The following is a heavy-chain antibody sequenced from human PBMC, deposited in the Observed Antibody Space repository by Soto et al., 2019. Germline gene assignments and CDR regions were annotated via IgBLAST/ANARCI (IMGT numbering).Heavy chain of an antibody. V-gene: IGHV2-5*02. CDR3: AHRVLRTVLGLATTTAIYFDF. D-gene: IGHD5-12*01. J-gene: IGHJ4*02. CDR2: IYWDDDK. CDR1: GLSLTTSAVG. Sequence: QITLNESGPTVVRPTETLTMTCRFSGLSLTTSAVGVGWIRQSPGKAPEWLALIYWDDDKRYSASLKSRLTITKDTSKNQVVLTVSDLDPTDTATYYCAHRVLRTVLGLATTTAIYFDFWGQGTPVAVSS.